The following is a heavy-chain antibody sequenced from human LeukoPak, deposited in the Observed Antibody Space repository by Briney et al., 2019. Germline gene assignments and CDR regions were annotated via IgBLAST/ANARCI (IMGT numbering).Heavy chain of an antibody. V-gene: IGHV3-33*01. CDR3: ARGRNSGFSLDY. CDR2: IWYDGSDK. D-gene: IGHD3-22*01. J-gene: IGHJ4*02. Sequence: GGSLRLSCVAAGFSFNSYVMYWVRQAPGKGPEWVASIWYDGSDKFYADSVKGRFTISRDNSENTLHLQMNSLRAEDTAVYFYARGRNSGFSLDYWGQGTLVTVSS. CDR1: GFSFNSYV.